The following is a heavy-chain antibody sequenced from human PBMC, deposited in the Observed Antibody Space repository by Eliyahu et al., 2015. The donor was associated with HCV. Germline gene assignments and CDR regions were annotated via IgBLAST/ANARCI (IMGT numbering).Heavy chain of an antibody. CDR3: AREGQHYDILTGYYVYYFDY. J-gene: IGHJ4*02. Sequence: EVQLVESGGGLVKPGGSLXLSCAASGFXXSXYSMNWVRQAPGKGLEWVSSISSSSSYIYYADSVKGRFTISRDNAKNSLYLQMSSLRAEDTAVYYCAREGQHYDILTGYYVYYFDYWGQGTLVTVSS. CDR1: GFXXSXYS. CDR2: ISSSSSYI. D-gene: IGHD3-9*01. V-gene: IGHV3-21*01.